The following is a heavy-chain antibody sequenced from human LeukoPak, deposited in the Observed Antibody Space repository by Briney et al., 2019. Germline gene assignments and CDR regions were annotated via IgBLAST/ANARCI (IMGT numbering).Heavy chain of an antibody. CDR2: IIPILGIA. Sequence: SVKVSCKASGGTFSSYTISWVRQAPGQGLEWMGRIIPILGIANYAQKFQGRVTITADKSTSTAYMELSSLRSDDTAVYYCAISDCSGGSCYSDYWGQGTLVTVSS. D-gene: IGHD2-15*01. CDR1: GGTFSSYT. J-gene: IGHJ4*02. CDR3: AISDCSGGSCYSDY. V-gene: IGHV1-69*02.